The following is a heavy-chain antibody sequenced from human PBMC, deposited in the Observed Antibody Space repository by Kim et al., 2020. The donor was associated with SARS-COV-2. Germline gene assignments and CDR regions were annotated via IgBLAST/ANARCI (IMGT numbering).Heavy chain of an antibody. CDR3: AKDLEGDTAMVIDY. D-gene: IGHD5-18*01. V-gene: IGHV3-23*03. CDR2: IYSGGSST. Sequence: GGSLRLSCAASGFTFSSYAMSWVRQAPGKGLEWVSVIYSGGSSTYYADSVKGRFTISRDNSKNTLYLQMNSLRAEDTAVYYCAKDLEGDTAMVIDYWGQGTLVTVSS. CDR1: GFTFSSYA. J-gene: IGHJ4*02.